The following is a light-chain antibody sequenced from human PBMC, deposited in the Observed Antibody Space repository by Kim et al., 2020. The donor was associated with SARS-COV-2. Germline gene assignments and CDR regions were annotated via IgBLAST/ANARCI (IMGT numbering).Light chain of an antibody. CDR3: NSRDSGAIWV. J-gene: IGLJ3*02. Sequence: SSELTQDPAVSVALGQTVRITCQGDRLRSYNANWYQQKPGQAPSLVIYDKNNRPSGIPDRFSGSSSGNTASLTITGAQAEDEADYYCNSRDSGAIWVFGGGTQLTVL. CDR1: RLRSYN. V-gene: IGLV3-19*01. CDR2: DKN.